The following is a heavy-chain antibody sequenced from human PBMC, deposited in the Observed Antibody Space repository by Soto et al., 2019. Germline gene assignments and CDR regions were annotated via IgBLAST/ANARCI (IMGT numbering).Heavy chain of an antibody. CDR2: ISSNGGST. D-gene: IGHD1-26*01. J-gene: IGHJ4*02. V-gene: IGHV3-64*01. Sequence: EVQLVESGGGLVQPGGSLRLSCAASGFTFSRYAMHWVRQAPGKGLEYVSVISSNGGSTYYANSVKGRFTISRDNSKNTLYLQMGSLRAEDMAVYYCARDGGSYYLDYWGQGTLVTVSS. CDR1: GFTFSRYA. CDR3: ARDGGSYYLDY.